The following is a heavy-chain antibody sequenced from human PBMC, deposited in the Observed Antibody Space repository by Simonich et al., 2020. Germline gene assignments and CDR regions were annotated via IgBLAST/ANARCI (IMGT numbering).Heavy chain of an antibody. CDR3: AKDGGYCTNGVCYYFDY. CDR2: MSWNSGSI. J-gene: IGHJ4*02. CDR1: GFPFDDSA. D-gene: IGHD2-8*01. Sequence: EVQLVESGGGLVQPGRSLRLSCSASGFPFDDSAMHWVRQAPGKGRGVISSMSWNSGSIGNADSVKGRFTISRDNAKNSLYLQMNSLRAEDTALYYCAKDGGYCTNGVCYYFDYWGQGTLVTVSS. V-gene: IGHV3-9*01.